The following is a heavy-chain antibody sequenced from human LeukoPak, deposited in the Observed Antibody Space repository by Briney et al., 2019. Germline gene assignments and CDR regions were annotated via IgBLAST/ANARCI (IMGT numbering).Heavy chain of an antibody. CDR2: MKQDGGEK. Sequence: PSETLSLTCTTSGVSINRFYWSWVRQAPGKGLEWVANMKQDGGEKYYVDSVKGRFTISRDNTKNSLYLQMDSLRAEDTAVYYCAVAETVNSYDRLRLHHWGQGTLVTVSS. CDR1: GVSINRFY. V-gene: IGHV3-7*01. CDR3: AVAETVNSYDRLRLHH. D-gene: IGHD3-22*01. J-gene: IGHJ5*02.